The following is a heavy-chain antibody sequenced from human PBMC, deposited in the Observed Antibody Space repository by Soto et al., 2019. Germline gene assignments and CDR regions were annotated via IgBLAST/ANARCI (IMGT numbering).Heavy chain of an antibody. D-gene: IGHD5-12*01. CDR3: ARGGIDSGYDSLRGFDP. V-gene: IGHV3-48*01. J-gene: IGHJ5*02. CDR2: ISSSSTI. Sequence: GGSLRLSCAASGFTFSSYSMNWVRQAPGKGLEWVSYISSSSTIYYADSVKGRFTISRDNAKNSLYLQMNSLRAEDTAVYYCARGGIDSGYDSLRGFDPWGQGTLVTVSS. CDR1: GFTFSSYS.